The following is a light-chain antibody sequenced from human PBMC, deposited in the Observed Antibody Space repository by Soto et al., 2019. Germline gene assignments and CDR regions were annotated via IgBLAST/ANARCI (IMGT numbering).Light chain of an antibody. CDR2: DAS. V-gene: IGKV3-15*01. J-gene: IGKJ4*01. CDR3: QQYNDWPPIT. CDR1: QTISSN. Sequence: EVVMTQSPATLSVSPGEGATLSCRASQTISSNLAWYQQKPGQAPRLVIFDASTRATGIPDRFSGRGSGTAFTLTISSLQYEDFSVYFCQQYNDWPPITFGGGTKVEIK.